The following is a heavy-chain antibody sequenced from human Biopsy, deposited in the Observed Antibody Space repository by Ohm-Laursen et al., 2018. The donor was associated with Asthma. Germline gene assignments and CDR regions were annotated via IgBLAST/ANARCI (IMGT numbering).Heavy chain of an antibody. Sequence: SLRLSCAASGFRFNSYAVSWVRQAPGKGPERVSTISASGNSTYYGDSVKGRFTISRDNSKNTLFLHMNSLRADDTAVYYCAKVGHGNGDYVGWFDPWGQGTLVTVSS. J-gene: IGHJ5*02. CDR3: AKVGHGNGDYVGWFDP. CDR2: ISASGNST. CDR1: GFRFNSYA. V-gene: IGHV3-23*01. D-gene: IGHD4-17*01.